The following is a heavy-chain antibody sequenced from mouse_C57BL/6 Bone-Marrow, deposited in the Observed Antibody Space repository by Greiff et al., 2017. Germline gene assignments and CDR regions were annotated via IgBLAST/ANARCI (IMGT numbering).Heavy chain of an antibody. CDR1: GYTFTSYW. CDR2: IDPSDSYT. Sequence: VQLQQSGAELVRPGASVKLSCKASGYTFTSYWMHWVKQRPGQGLEWIGEIDPSDSYTNYNQKFKGKSTLTVDKSSSTAYMQLSSLTSEDSAVYYCARPAYYSNFYAMDYWGQGTSVTVSS. D-gene: IGHD2-5*01. CDR3: ARPAYYSNFYAMDY. V-gene: IGHV1-69*01. J-gene: IGHJ4*01.